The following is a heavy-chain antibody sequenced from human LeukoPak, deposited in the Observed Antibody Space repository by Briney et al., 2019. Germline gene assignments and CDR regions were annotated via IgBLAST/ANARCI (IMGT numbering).Heavy chain of an antibody. CDR3: ALEVVEMATRLSDY. V-gene: IGHV4-30-2*01. CDR2: IYHSGST. Sequence: PSETLSLTCTVSGGFISSGGYYWNWIRQPPGKGLEWIGYIYHSGSTYYNPSLKSRVTISVDRSKNQFSLKLSSVTAADTAVYYCALEVVEMATRLSDYWGQGTLVTVSS. D-gene: IGHD5-24*01. CDR1: GGFISSGGYY. J-gene: IGHJ4*02.